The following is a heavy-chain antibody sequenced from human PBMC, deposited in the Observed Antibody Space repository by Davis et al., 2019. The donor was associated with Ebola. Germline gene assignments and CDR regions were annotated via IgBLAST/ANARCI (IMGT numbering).Heavy chain of an antibody. D-gene: IGHD3-22*01. J-gene: IGHJ2*01. CDR1: GGSFSGYY. CDR2: IYHSGSP. V-gene: IGHV4-34*01. Sequence: SETLSLTCAVYGGSFSGYYWSWIRQPPGKGLEWIGAIYHSGSPNYNPSLTSRVTIFVDKSKNQFSLQLRSVTAADTAVYYCASDYYDSSGYLWYFEHWGRGTLVTVSS. CDR3: ASDYYDSSGYLWYFEH.